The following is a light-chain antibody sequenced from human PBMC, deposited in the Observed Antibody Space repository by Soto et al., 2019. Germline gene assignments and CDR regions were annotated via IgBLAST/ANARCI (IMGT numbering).Light chain of an antibody. CDR3: QSYDSSLSGFV. V-gene: IGLV1-40*01. Sequence: QSVLTQPPSVSGAPGQRVTISCTGSSSNIGAGYDVHWYQHLPGTAPKLLTYGNTNRPSGVPDRFSGSKSGTSASLAITGLQAEDEADYYCQSYDSSLSGFVFGTGTKLTGL. J-gene: IGLJ1*01. CDR1: SSNIGAGYD. CDR2: GNT.